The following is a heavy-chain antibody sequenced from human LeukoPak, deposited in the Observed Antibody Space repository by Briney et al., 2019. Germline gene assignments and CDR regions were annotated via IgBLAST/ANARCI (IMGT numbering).Heavy chain of an antibody. CDR1: GYTFTSYA. J-gene: IGHJ4*02. CDR2: INAGNGNT. Sequence: GASVKVSCKASGYTFTSYAMHWERQAPGQRLEWMGWINAGNGNTKYSQKFQGRVTITRDTSASTAYMELSSLRSEDTAVYYCARGGSLYDSSGYRTDYWGQGTLVTVSS. CDR3: ARGGSLYDSSGYRTDY. V-gene: IGHV1-3*01. D-gene: IGHD3-22*01.